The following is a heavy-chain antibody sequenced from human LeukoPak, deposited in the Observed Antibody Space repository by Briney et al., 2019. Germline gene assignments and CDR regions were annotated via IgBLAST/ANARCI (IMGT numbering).Heavy chain of an antibody. CDR3: ARDRRYYDSSGYRPLYYFDY. CDR2: IYYSGST. Sequence: SQTLSLTCTVSGGSISSGGYYWSWIRQHPGKGLEWIGYIYYSGSTYYNPSLKSRVTISVDTSKNQFSLKLSSVTAADTAVYYCARDRRYYDSSGYRPLYYFDYWGQGTLVTVSS. D-gene: IGHD3-22*01. CDR1: GGSISSGGYY. V-gene: IGHV4-31*03. J-gene: IGHJ4*02.